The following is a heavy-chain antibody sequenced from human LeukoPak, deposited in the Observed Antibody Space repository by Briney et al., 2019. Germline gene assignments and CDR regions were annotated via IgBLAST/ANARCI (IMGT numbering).Heavy chain of an antibody. CDR3: AKAFPPDFWSGLAFDY. Sequence: GGSLRLSCAASGFTFSSYAMSWVRQAPGRGGEWVSAIRGSGGSTYYADSVRGRFTISRDNSKNTLYLQMNSLRAEDTAVYYCAKAFPPDFWSGLAFDYWGQGTLVTVSS. D-gene: IGHD3-3*01. V-gene: IGHV3-23*01. CDR1: GFTFSSYA. J-gene: IGHJ4*02. CDR2: IRGSGGST.